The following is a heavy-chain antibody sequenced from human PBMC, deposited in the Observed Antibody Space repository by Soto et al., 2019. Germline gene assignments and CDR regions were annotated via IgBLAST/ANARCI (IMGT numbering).Heavy chain of an antibody. V-gene: IGHV1-46*01. CDR2: IRPSGGRT. D-gene: IGHD5-18*01. J-gene: IGHJ4*02. CDR3: AREPNESYYFDY. Sequence: QVHLVQSGAEVKKPWASVKVSCKASGYTFTNYYIHWVRQAPGQGLEWLGIIRPSGGRTEYAQRFQGRVTMTRDTSTSTVYMELTSLTSEYTAVYYCAREPNESYYFDYWGQGTLVTVSS. CDR1: GYTFTNYY.